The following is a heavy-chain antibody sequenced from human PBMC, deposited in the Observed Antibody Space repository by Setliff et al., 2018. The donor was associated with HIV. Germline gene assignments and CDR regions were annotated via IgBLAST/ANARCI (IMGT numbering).Heavy chain of an antibody. Sequence: PGGSLRLSCATSGFTFSSYWMHWVRQAPGKGLQWIARINSDGRSTDYAESVKGRFTISKDTARNTLYLQMNTVTAEDTAVYYCARDATRGGDMDVWGKGITVTVSS. D-gene: IGHD2-15*01. V-gene: IGHV3-74*01. CDR2: INSDGRST. J-gene: IGHJ6*03. CDR3: ARDATRGGDMDV. CDR1: GFTFSSYW.